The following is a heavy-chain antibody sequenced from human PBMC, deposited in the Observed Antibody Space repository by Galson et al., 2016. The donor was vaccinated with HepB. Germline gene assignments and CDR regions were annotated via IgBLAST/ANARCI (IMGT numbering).Heavy chain of an antibody. J-gene: IGHJ4*02. Sequence: SETLSLTCNVSGGSISSSGYYWGWIRQPPGKELEWIGTFYVGGNTYYNPSLKGRVTISADTSKNGFSLKVTSVPAAATAIYYRATKGKERLVHGYFDHWGQGTLVTVSS. V-gene: IGHV4-39*01. CDR3: ATKGKERLVHGYFDH. CDR1: GGSISSSGYY. D-gene: IGHD6-19*01. CDR2: FYVGGNT.